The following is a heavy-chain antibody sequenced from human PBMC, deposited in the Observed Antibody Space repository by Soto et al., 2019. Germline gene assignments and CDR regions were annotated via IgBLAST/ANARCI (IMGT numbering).Heavy chain of an antibody. V-gene: IGHV1-58*01. J-gene: IGHJ5*02. Sequence: VASVKISCKASGFTFTSSAVQWVRQARGQRLEWIGWIVVGSGNTNYAQKFQERVTITRDMSTSTAYMELSSLRSEDTAVYYCAAGPDYDFWRGYSWFEPWGEGTLVAVSS. D-gene: IGHD3-3*01. CDR3: AAGPDYDFWRGYSWFEP. CDR2: IVVGSGNT. CDR1: GFTFTSSA.